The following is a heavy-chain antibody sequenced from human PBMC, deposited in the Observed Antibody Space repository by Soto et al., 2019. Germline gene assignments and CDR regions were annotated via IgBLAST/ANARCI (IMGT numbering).Heavy chain of an antibody. Sequence: PGESLNISCKGSGYSFTSYWISLVRQMPGKGLEWMGRIDPSDSYTNYSPSFQGHVTISADKSISTAYPQWSSLKASDTAMYYCARQIYNRLGEHYYYYGMDFWGQGTTVTVSS. V-gene: IGHV5-10-1*01. J-gene: IGHJ6*02. CDR1: GYSFTSYW. CDR2: IDPSDSYT. D-gene: IGHD5-12*01. CDR3: ARQIYNRLGEHYYYYGMDF.